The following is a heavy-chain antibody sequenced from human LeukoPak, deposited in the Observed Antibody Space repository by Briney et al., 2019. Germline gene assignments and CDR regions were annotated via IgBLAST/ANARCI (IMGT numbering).Heavy chain of an antibody. CDR1: GFTFSTYL. V-gene: IGHV3-30-3*01. Sequence: PGGSLRLSCPASGFTFSTYLMNWVRQAQGKGLEWVPFISFDGSNKYYADSVEGRFTISRDSSKNTLYLQMNSLRAEDTAVYYCAKASCSSSSCYYFDNWGQGTLVTVSS. CDR2: ISFDGSNK. J-gene: IGHJ4*02. CDR3: AKASCSSSSCYYFDN. D-gene: IGHD2-2*01.